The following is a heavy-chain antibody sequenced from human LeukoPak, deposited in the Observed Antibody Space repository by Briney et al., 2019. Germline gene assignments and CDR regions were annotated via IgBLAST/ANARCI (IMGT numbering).Heavy chain of an antibody. CDR2: IKQDGSAK. Sequence: GGSLRLSCGASGFTFNNYWMTWVRQAPGKGLEWVANIKQDGSAKYYVDSVKGRFTISRDNAKNSLYLQMSSLRAEDTAVYYCARDGGYYVFDYWGQGTLVTVSS. V-gene: IGHV3-7*01. J-gene: IGHJ4*02. CDR3: ARDGGYYVFDY. CDR1: GFTFNNYW. D-gene: IGHD3-22*01.